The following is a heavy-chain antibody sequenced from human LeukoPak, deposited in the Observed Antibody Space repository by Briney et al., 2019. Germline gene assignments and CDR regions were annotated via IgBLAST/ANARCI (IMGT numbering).Heavy chain of an antibody. J-gene: IGHJ4*02. CDR3: ARPEGDYYDSSGYYYFDY. CDR2: ISSSSSYI. Sequence: GGTLRLSCAASGFTFSSYSMNWVRQAPGKGLEWVSSISSSSSYIYYADSVKGRFTISRDNAKNSLYLQMNSLRAEDTAVYYCARPEGDYYDSSGYYYFDYWGQGTLVTVSS. D-gene: IGHD3-22*01. V-gene: IGHV3-21*01. CDR1: GFTFSSYS.